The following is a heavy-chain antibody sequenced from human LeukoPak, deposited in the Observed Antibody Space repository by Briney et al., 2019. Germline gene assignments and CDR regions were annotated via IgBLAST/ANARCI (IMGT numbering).Heavy chain of an antibody. D-gene: IGHD1-26*01. CDR1: GGSISSYY. V-gene: IGHV4-59*01. Sequence: PSETLSLTCTVSGGSISSYYWNWIRQPPGKGLEWIGNIYYSGSTNYSPSLKSRVTISVDTSKNQFSLRLSSVTAADTAVYYCAREDPSGSYDYWGQGTLVTVSS. CDR2: IYYSGST. CDR3: AREDPSGSYDY. J-gene: IGHJ4*02.